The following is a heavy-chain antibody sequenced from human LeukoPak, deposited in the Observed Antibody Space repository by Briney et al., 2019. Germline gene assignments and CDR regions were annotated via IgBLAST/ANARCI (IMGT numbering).Heavy chain of an antibody. Sequence: GGSLRLSCAASGFTFSSYAMSWVRQAPGKGLEWVSAISGRGGSTYYADSVKGRFTISRDNSKNTLYLQMNSLRAEDTAVYYCAKGAAAAGFWGHFDYWGQGTLVTVSS. CDR2: ISGRGGST. J-gene: IGHJ4*02. D-gene: IGHD6-13*01. CDR1: GFTFSSYA. V-gene: IGHV3-23*01. CDR3: AKGAAAAGFWGHFDY.